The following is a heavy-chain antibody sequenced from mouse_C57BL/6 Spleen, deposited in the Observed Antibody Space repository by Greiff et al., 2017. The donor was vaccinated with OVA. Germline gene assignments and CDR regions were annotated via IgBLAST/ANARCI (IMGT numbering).Heavy chain of an antibody. D-gene: IGHD3-2*02. Sequence: EVQLQQSGPVLVKPGASVKMSCKASGYTFTDYYMNWVKQSHGKSLEWIGVINPYNGGTSYNQKFKGKATLTVDKSSSTAYMELNSLTSEDSAVYYCARWDSSGYGAMDYWGQGTSVTVSS. CDR1: GYTFTDYY. CDR3: ARWDSSGYGAMDY. V-gene: IGHV1-19*01. J-gene: IGHJ4*01. CDR2: INPYNGGT.